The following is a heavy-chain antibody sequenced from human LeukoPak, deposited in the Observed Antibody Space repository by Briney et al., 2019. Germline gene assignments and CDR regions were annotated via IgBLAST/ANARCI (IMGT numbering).Heavy chain of an antibody. CDR1: GGTFSSYA. CDR3: ARDVGEYCSSTNCYASHY. D-gene: IGHD2-2*01. J-gene: IGHJ4*02. CDR2: INPHSGGT. Sequence: ASVKVSCKASGGTFSSYAISWVRQAPGQGLEWMGWINPHSGGTNYAQKFQGGVTMTRDTSITTAYMELSSLRSDDTAVYHCARDVGEYCSSTNCYASHYWGQGTLVTVSS. V-gene: IGHV1-2*02.